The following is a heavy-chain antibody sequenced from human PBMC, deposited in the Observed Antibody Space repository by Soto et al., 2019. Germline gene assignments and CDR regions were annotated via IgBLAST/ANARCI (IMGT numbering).Heavy chain of an antibody. D-gene: IGHD3-10*01. J-gene: IGHJ4*02. CDR2: ISGSGGST. V-gene: IGHV3-23*01. CDR1: GFTFSSYA. CDR3: AKDPASGGYYYGSGSSLYRGGFDY. Sequence: EVQLLESGGGLVQPGGSLRLSCAASGFTFSSYAMSWVRQAPGKGLEWVSAISGSGGSTYYADSVKGRFTISRDNSKNTLYLQMNSLRAEDTAGYYCAKDPASGGYYYGSGSSLYRGGFDYWGQGTLVTVSS.